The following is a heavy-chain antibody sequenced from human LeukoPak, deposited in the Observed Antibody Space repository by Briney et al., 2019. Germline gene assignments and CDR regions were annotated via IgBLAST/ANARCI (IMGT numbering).Heavy chain of an antibody. D-gene: IGHD4-17*01. CDR1: GGSISSSNW. CDR2: IYHSGST. V-gene: IGHV4-4*02. J-gene: IGHJ4*02. CDR3: ARVVYGDYGERSYYFDY. Sequence: PSETLSLTCAVSGGSISSSNWWSLVRQPPGKGLEWIGEIYHSGSTNYNPSLKSRVTISVDKSKSQFSLKLSSVTAADTAVYYCARVVYGDYGERSYYFDYWGQGTLVTVSS.